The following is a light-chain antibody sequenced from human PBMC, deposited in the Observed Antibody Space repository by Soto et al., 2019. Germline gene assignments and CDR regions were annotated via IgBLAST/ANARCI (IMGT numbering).Light chain of an antibody. V-gene: IGKV3-15*01. Sequence: EIVMTQSPATLSVSPGERATLSCRASQSVRINLAWYQQKPGQAPRLLIYGASSSATGIPARFSGSGSGTDFTLTISSLQSEDFAVYYCQQYNNWPPDLTFGGGTKVEIK. CDR2: GAS. CDR1: QSVRIN. CDR3: QQYNNWPPDLT. J-gene: IGKJ4*01.